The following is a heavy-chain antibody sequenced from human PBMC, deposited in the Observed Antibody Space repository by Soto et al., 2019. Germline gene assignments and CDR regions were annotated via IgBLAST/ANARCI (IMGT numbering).Heavy chain of an antibody. CDR3: ATSVNSAMAFDY. V-gene: IGHV1-46*01. D-gene: IGHD5-18*01. J-gene: IGHJ4*02. CDR2: INPNGGIT. Sequence: ASVTVSCKASGYTFTHYYIHWVRQAPGQGLEWMGIINPNGGITTYAQKFRAGFTMTRDTSTSTVYLELSSLRSEDSAIYYCATSVNSAMAFDYWGQGTLVTVSS. CDR1: GYTFTHYY.